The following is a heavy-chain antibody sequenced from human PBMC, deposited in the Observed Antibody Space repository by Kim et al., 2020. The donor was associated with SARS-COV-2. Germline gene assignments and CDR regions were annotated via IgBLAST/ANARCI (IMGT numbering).Heavy chain of an antibody. CDR3: ASAGYLGEVAFDI. V-gene: IGHV1-8*01. Sequence: YAQKFQGRVTMTRNTSISTAYMELSSLRSEDTAVYYCASAGYLGEVAFDIWGQGTMVTVSS. D-gene: IGHD3-16*01. J-gene: IGHJ3*02.